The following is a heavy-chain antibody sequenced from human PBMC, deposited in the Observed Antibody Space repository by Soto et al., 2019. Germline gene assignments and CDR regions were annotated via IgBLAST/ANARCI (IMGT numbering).Heavy chain of an antibody. J-gene: IGHJ4*02. D-gene: IGHD1-1*01. CDR2: INPNSGGT. CDR3: AREPATAKPEGVDF. V-gene: IGHV1-2*02. CDR1: GYTFSDYY. Sequence: VSCKASGYTFSDYYIHWVRQAPGQGLEWMGWINPNSGGTKYAPKFQGGVTMTRDTSITTAYMELSRLRSGDTAVYYCAREPATAKPEGVDFWGQGTLVTVSS.